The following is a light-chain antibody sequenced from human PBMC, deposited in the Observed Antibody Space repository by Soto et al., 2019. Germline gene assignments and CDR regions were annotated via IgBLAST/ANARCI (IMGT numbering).Light chain of an antibody. Sequence: QAVVTQPPSASGTPGQRVTISCSGSRSNIGSNTVNWYQQLPGTAPKLLIYSNNQRPSGVPDRFSGSKSGTSASLAISGLQSEDEADYYCAAWDASLNGVVFGGGTKLTVL. CDR3: AAWDASLNGVV. CDR2: SNN. V-gene: IGLV1-44*01. CDR1: RSNIGSNT. J-gene: IGLJ2*01.